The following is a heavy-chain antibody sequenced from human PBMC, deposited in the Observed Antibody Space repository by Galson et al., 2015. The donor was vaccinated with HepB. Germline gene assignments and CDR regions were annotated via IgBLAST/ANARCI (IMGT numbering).Heavy chain of an antibody. V-gene: IGHV5-51*03. J-gene: IGHJ6*02. D-gene: IGHD3-10*01. Sequence: QSGAEVKKPGESLKISCKGSGYSFTSYWIAWVRQMPGKGLEWMGIIHPGDSDTRYSPSFQGQVTISADKSITTVYLQWSSLKASDSAMYYCARGADYYGSGYYGMDVWGQGTTVIVSS. CDR2: IHPGDSDT. CDR1: GYSFTSYW. CDR3: ARGADYYGSGYYGMDV.